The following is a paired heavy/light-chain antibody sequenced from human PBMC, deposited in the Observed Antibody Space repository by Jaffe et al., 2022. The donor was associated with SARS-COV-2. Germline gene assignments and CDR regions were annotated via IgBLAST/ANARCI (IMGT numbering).Light chain of an antibody. CDR1: SSDVGGYDY. CDR2: EVS. Sequence: QSALTQPASVSGSLGQSITISCTGSSSDVGGYDYVSWYQQHPGKAPKVIIYEVSNRPSGVSDRFSGSKSGDTASLTISGLQAEDEADYYCSSYVSSRTQVLFGGGTKLTV. J-gene: IGLJ2*01. V-gene: IGLV2-14*01. CDR3: SSYVSSRTQVL.
Heavy chain of an antibody. Sequence: QLQLQESGPGLVKPSETLSLSCSVSGGSMTRSSSYWGWIRQPPGKGLEWIGSIYHTGRTYYNPSLKSRVTMSVDTSKNQFSLKLSSVTAADTAVYYCARETIAMVVVEWFDPWGQGTLVTVSS. J-gene: IGHJ5*02. CDR3: ARETIAMVVVEWFDP. CDR2: IYHTGRT. V-gene: IGHV4-39*01. CDR1: GGSMTRSSSY. D-gene: IGHD3-22*01.